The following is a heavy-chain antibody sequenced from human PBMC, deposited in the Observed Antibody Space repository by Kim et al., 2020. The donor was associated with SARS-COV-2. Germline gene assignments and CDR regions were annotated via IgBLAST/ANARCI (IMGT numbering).Heavy chain of an antibody. D-gene: IGHD3-9*01. Sequence: GGSLRLSCSASGFTFSSYAMHWVRQAPGKGLEYVSAISSNGGSTYYADSVKGRFTISRDNSKNTLYLQMSSLRAEDTAVYYCVKGRDLLRYFDWSNDAFDIWGQGTMVTVSS. CDR1: GFTFSSYA. CDR3: VKGRDLLRYFDWSNDAFDI. CDR2: ISSNGGST. J-gene: IGHJ3*02. V-gene: IGHV3-64D*09.